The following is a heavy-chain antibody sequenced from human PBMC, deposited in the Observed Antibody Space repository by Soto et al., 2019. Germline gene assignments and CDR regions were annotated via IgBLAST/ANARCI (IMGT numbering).Heavy chain of an antibody. CDR1: GYTFTGYY. J-gene: IGHJ3*02. CDR3: ARANIGYCISTSCYESADAFDI. CDR2: INPNSGGT. D-gene: IGHD2-2*01. V-gene: IGHV1-2*04. Sequence: GASVKVSCKASGYTFTGYYMHWVRQAPGQGLEWMGWINPNSGGTNYAQKFQGWVTMTRDTSISTAYMELSRLRSDDTAVYYCARANIGYCISTSCYESADAFDIWGQGTMVTVSS.